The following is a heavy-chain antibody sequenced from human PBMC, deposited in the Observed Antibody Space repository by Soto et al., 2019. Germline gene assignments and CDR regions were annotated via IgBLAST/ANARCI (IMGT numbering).Heavy chain of an antibody. V-gene: IGHV3-23*01. CDR2: ITGGGSST. Sequence: EVQLLESGGGLVQPGGSLRLSCAASGFTFSSYSMSWVRQAPGKGLAWVSSITGGGSSTYYADSVKGRFTISRDNSKNTLYLQMSSLGVDDTAVYYCARGVNWNFDQWDQGTLVSVSS. CDR3: ARGVNWNFDQ. CDR1: GFTFSSYS. J-gene: IGHJ5*02. D-gene: IGHD1-1*01.